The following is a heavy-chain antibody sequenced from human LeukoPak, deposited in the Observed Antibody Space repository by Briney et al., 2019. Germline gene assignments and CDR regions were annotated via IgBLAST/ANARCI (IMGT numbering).Heavy chain of an antibody. CDR3: AKARRDDYDNFDY. V-gene: IGHV3-48*01. J-gene: IGHJ4*02. CDR1: GFTFSSYS. D-gene: IGHD4-17*01. CDR2: ISSSSSTI. Sequence: GGSLRLSCAASGFTFSSYSMNWVRQAPGKGLEWVSYISSSSSTIYYADSVKGRFTISRDNAKNSLYLQMNSLRAEDTAVYYCAKARRDDYDNFDYWGQGTLVTVSS.